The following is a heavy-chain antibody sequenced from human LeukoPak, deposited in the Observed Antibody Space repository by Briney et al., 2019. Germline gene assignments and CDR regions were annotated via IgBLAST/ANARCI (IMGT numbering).Heavy chain of an antibody. J-gene: IGHJ4*02. Sequence: SETLSLTCAVYGGSFSGYYWSWIRQPPGKGLEWIREINHSGSTNYNPSLKSRVTISVDTSKNQFSLKLSSVTAADTAVYYCARSPSDAGWLDYWGQGTLVTVSS. V-gene: IGHV4-34*01. CDR3: ARSPSDAGWLDY. CDR1: GGSFSGYY. D-gene: IGHD5-24*01. CDR2: INHSGST.